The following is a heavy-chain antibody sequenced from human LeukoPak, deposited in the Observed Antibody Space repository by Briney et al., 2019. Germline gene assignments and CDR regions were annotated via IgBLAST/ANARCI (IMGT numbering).Heavy chain of an antibody. Sequence: GGSLRLSCAASGFTFSSYWMHWVRQVPGKGLVWVARINPGGSSITYADSVKGRFTISRDNAKNSLYLQMNSLRAEDTAVYYCARTRYYDILTGNILGSPPDYWGQGTLVTVSS. CDR2: INPGGSSI. D-gene: IGHD3-9*01. CDR3: ARTRYYDILTGNILGSPPDY. CDR1: GFTFSSYW. V-gene: IGHV3-74*01. J-gene: IGHJ4*02.